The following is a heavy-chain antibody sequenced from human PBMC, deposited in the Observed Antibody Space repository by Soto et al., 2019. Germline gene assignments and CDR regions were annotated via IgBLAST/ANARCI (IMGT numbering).Heavy chain of an antibody. J-gene: IGHJ6*02. CDR3: AMVDVYVTPSPQDV. Sequence: GAPVKVSRQASGYKFSSYGIGWVRPAPGQGLEWMGWINAYNGNTNYAQNLQGRVTLTTDTSTSTAYMELRSLRSNDTAVYYCAMVDVYVTPSPQDVWGQGTTVTV. V-gene: IGHV1-18*01. CDR1: GYKFSSYG. D-gene: IGHD3-16*01. CDR2: INAYNGNT.